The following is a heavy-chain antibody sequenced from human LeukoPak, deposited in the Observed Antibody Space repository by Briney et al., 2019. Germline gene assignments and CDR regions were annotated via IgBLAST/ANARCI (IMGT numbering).Heavy chain of an antibody. CDR3: SREDY. CDR1: GYTFTGYY. Sequence: ASVKVSCKASGYTFTGYYLHWVRQAPGQRLEWVGWINPNSGGTNYAQKFQGRVTMTRDTSITTVYMELSRLRSDDTAVYYCSREDYWGQGTLVTVSS. V-gene: IGHV1-2*02. CDR2: INPNSGGT. J-gene: IGHJ4*02.